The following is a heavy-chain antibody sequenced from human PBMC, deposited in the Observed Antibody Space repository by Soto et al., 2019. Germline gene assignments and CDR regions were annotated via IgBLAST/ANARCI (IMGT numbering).Heavy chain of an antibody. CDR2: ISSSGTTI. D-gene: IGHD3-3*01. V-gene: IGHV3-48*03. CDR1: GFSFSSYE. CDR3: ASMIFGGVNDYSYYGMDV. Sequence: GGSLRLSCAASGFSFSSYEMNYVRQAPGKGLEWVSYISSSGTTIYYAGSVKGRFTIPRDNAKNSLYLQMNSLRAEDTAVYYCASMIFGGVNDYSYYGMDVWGQGTTVTVSS. J-gene: IGHJ6*02.